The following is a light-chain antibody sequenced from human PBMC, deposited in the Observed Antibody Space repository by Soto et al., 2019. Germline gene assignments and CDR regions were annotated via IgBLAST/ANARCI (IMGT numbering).Light chain of an antibody. Sequence: EIVLTQSPGTLSLSPGERATLSCRASQSAISSYLAWYQQPPRPATRLLIYGASSRATGIPNRCSGSGSGTDITLTISVLEQEYFAFYYCQQNSSSPITFGQGTRVEIK. CDR2: GAS. CDR1: QSAISSY. CDR3: QQNSSSPIT. J-gene: IGKJ5*01. V-gene: IGKV3-20*01.